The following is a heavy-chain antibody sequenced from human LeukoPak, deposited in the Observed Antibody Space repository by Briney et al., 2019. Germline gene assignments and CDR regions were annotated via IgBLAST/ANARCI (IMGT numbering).Heavy chain of an antibody. CDR3: ATWRTAKTGFDY. CDR1: GGSISNNYYY. CDR2: IYYSGSP. V-gene: IGHV4-39*01. J-gene: IGHJ4*02. D-gene: IGHD1-1*01. Sequence: PSETLSLTCTVSGGSISNNYYYWAWIRQPPGKGLECIGSIYYSGSPYYNPSLKSRVTISVDTSKNQFSLRLSSVTAADTAVYYCATWRTAKTGFDYWGQGTLVTVSS.